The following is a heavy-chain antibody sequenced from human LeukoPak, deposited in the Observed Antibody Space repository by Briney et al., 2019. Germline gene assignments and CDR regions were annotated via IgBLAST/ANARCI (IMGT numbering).Heavy chain of an antibody. D-gene: IGHD6-19*01. CDR3: GILSGAVAGPHSNDAFDI. V-gene: IGHV1-3*01. CDR1: GYTFTSYA. Sequence: GASVKVSCKASGYTFTSYAMHWVRQAPGQRLEWMGWINAGNGNTKYSQKFQGRVTITRDTSASTAYMELSSLRSEDTAVYYCGILSGAVAGPHSNDAFDIWGQGTMVTVSS. J-gene: IGHJ3*02. CDR2: INAGNGNT.